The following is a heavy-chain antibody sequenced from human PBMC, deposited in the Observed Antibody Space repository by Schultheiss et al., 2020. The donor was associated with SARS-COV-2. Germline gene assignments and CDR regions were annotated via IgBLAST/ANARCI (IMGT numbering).Heavy chain of an antibody. CDR1: GGSINNYY. CDR3: ARDGGGSSWYVH. CDR2: ISSRGNT. J-gene: IGHJ5*02. Sequence: SETLSLTCTVSGGSINNYYWTWIRQPAGKGLEWIGRISSRGNTKYNPSLTSRVTMSVDTSKNQFSLKLSSVTAADTAVYYCARDGGGSSWYVHWGQGTLVTVSS. D-gene: IGHD6-13*01. V-gene: IGHV4-4*07.